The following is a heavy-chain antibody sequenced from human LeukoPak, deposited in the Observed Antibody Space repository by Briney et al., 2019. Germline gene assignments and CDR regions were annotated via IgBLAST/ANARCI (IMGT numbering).Heavy chain of an antibody. V-gene: IGHV1-46*01. CDR3: ARVSPRGYYYYGMDV. D-gene: IGHD1-14*01. J-gene: IGHJ6*02. Sequence: ASVKVSCKASGYTFTSYYMHWVRQAPGQGLEWMGIINPSGGSTSYAQKFQGRVTITRDTSASTAYMELSSLRSEDTAVYYCARVSPRGYYYYGMDVWGQGTTVTVSS. CDR2: INPSGGST. CDR1: GYTFTSYY.